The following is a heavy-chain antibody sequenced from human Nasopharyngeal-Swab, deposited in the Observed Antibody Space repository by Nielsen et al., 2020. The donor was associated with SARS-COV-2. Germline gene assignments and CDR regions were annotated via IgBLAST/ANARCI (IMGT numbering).Heavy chain of an antibody. V-gene: IGHV1-46*01. D-gene: IGHD3-3*01. J-gene: IGHJ6*02. Sequence: ASVKVSCKASGYTFTSYYMHWVRQAPGQRLEWMGIINPSGGSTSYAQKFQGRVTMTRDTSTSAVYMELSSLRSEDTAVYYCARATYYDFWSGYYTALGGMDVWGQGTTVTVSS. CDR1: GYTFTSYY. CDR3: ARATYYDFWSGYYTALGGMDV. CDR2: INPSGGST.